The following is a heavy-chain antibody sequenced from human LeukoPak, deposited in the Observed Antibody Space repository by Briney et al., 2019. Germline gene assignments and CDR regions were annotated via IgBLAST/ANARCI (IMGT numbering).Heavy chain of an antibody. Sequence: SETLSLTCTVSGGSISSSNYYWGWIRQPPGKGPEWIGSMYHSGSTYYNPPPKSRLTISVDTSKNQFSLKLSSVTAADTAVYYCARQYRDFYGSGSYAGMDVWGKGTTVTVSS. D-gene: IGHD3-10*01. J-gene: IGHJ6*04. CDR2: MYHSGST. CDR1: GGSISSSNYY. V-gene: IGHV4-39*01. CDR3: ARQYRDFYGSGSYAGMDV.